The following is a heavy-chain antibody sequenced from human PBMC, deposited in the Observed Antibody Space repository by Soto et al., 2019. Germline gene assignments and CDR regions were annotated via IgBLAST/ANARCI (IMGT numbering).Heavy chain of an antibody. CDR2: IYYSGST. J-gene: IGHJ5*02. D-gene: IGHD2-8*01. CDR3: AREVYCTNGVCQQNWFDP. Sequence: SEPLSLTCTVSGGSIIIGDYYWSWIRQPPGKCVEWIGYIYYSGSTYYNPSLKSRVTISVDTSKNQFSLKLSSVTAADTAVYYCAREVYCTNGVCQQNWFDPWGQGNLVTVSS. CDR1: GGSIIIGDYY. V-gene: IGHV4-30-4*01.